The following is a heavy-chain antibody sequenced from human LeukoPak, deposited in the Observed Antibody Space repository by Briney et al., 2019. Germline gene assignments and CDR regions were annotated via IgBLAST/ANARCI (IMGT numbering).Heavy chain of an antibody. CDR1: AFTFSSYS. V-gene: IGHV3-48*01. Sequence: GGSLRLSCAASAFTFSSYSMNWVRQAPGKGLEWVSYISSSSSTIYYADSVKGRSTISRDNAKNSLYLQMNSLRAEDTAVYYCAIQYYDFWSGYYPTDYWGQGTLVTVSS. CDR3: AIQYYDFWSGYYPTDY. CDR2: ISSSSSTI. J-gene: IGHJ4*02. D-gene: IGHD3-3*01.